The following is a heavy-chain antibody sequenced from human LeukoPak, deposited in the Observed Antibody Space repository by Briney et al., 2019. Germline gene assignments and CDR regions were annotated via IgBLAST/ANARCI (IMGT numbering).Heavy chain of an antibody. D-gene: IGHD5-18*01. CDR1: GFTFSSYG. Sequence: GGPLRLSCAASGFTFSSYGMHWVRQAPGKGLEGVAFIRYDGSNKYYADSVKGRFTISRDNSKNTLYLQMNSLRAEDTAVYYCAKDAGYSYGTDYWGQGTLVTVSS. V-gene: IGHV3-30*02. J-gene: IGHJ4*02. CDR2: IRYDGSNK. CDR3: AKDAGYSYGTDY.